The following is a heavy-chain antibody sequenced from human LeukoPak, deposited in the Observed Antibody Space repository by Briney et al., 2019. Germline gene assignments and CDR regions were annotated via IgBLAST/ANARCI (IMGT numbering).Heavy chain of an antibody. CDR2: ISYDGSNK. CDR1: GFTFSSYG. V-gene: IGHV3-30*03. CDR3: ATDPGDGYNYYYFNF. Sequence: GGSLRLSCTASGFTFSSYGMHWVRQAPGKGLEWVAVISYDGSNKYYADSVKGRFTISGDNSKNTLFLQMNSLRAEDTAVYYCATDPGDGYNYYYFNFWGPGTLVTVSS. J-gene: IGHJ4*02. D-gene: IGHD5-24*01.